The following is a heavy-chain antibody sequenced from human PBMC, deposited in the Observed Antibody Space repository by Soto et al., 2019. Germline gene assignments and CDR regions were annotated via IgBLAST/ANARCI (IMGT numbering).Heavy chain of an antibody. V-gene: IGHV3-48*01. CDR3: AGRVGYCSSTSCYGGAFDI. CDR2: ISSSSSTI. CDR1: GFTFSSYS. J-gene: IGHJ3*02. D-gene: IGHD2-2*01. Sequence: PGGSLRLSCAASGFTFSSYSMNWVRQAPGKGLEWVSYISSSSSTIYYADSVKGRFTISRDNAKNSLYLQMNSLRAEDTAVYYCAGRVGYCSSTSCYGGAFDIWGQGTMVTVSS.